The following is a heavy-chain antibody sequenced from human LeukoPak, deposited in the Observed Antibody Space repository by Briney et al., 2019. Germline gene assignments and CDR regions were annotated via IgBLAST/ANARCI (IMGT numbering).Heavy chain of an antibody. CDR1: GYTFTGYY. CDR2: INPNSGGT. J-gene: IGHJ4*02. CDR3: ASLRAAAGTTPFDY. Sequence: GASVKVSCKASGYTFTGYYMHWVRQAPGQGLEWMGWINPNSGGTNYAQKFQGRVTMTRDTSISTAYMELSRLRSDDTAVYYCASLRAAAGTTPFDYWGQGTLVTVSS. V-gene: IGHV1-2*02. D-gene: IGHD6-13*01.